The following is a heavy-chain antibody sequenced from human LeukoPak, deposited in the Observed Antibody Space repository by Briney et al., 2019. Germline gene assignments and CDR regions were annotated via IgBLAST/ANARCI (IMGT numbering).Heavy chain of an antibody. Sequence: GGSLRLSCAASGFTFSSYGMHWVRQAPGKGLEWVAVISYDGSNKYYADSVKGRFTISRDNSKNTLYLQMNSLRAEDTAVYYCARDDGDYAHPVDYWGQGTLVTVS. CDR3: ARDDGDYAHPVDY. D-gene: IGHD4-17*01. CDR1: GFTFSSYG. V-gene: IGHV3-30*03. CDR2: ISYDGSNK. J-gene: IGHJ4*02.